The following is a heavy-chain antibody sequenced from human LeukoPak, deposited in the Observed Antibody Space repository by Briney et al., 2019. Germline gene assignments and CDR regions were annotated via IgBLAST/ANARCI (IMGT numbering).Heavy chain of an antibody. CDR3: TRVNRDAFDI. J-gene: IGHJ3*02. V-gene: IGHV3-49*02. CDR2: IRSKAYGGTT. Sequence: WIRQPPGKGLEWVGFIRSKAYGGTTEYAASVKGRFTISRDDSKSIAYLQMNSLKTEDTAVYYCTRVNRDAFDIWGQGTMVTVSS.